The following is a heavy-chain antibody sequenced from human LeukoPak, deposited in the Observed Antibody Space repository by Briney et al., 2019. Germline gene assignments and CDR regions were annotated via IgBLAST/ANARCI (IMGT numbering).Heavy chain of an antibody. D-gene: IGHD1-26*01. J-gene: IGHJ4*02. Sequence: ASVKVSCKASGYTFTGYYMHWVRQAPGQGLEWMGWINPNSGGTNYAQKFQGRVTMTRDTSIGTAYMELSRLRSDDTAVYYCARSYSGSQSKGAFDYWGQGTLVTVSS. CDR3: ARSYSGSQSKGAFDY. CDR1: GYTFTGYY. CDR2: INPNSGGT. V-gene: IGHV1-2*02.